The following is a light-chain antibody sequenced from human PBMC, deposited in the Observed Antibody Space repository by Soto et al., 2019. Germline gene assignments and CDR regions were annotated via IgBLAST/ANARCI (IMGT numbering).Light chain of an antibody. J-gene: IGKJ2*01. CDR1: QSVSSY. CDR2: DAS. V-gene: IGKV3-11*01. CDR3: QQRSNWQT. Sequence: EIVLTQSPATLSLSPGERATLSCRASQSVSSYLAWYQQKPGQAPRLLIYDASNRATGIPARFSGSGSGTDFTLTISSLEPEDFAVYHCQQRSNWQTFGQGTKLEIK.